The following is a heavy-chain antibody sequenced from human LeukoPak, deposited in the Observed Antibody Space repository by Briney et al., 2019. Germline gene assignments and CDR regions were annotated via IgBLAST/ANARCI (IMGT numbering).Heavy chain of an antibody. J-gene: IGHJ4*02. CDR1: GVSISSSSYY. CDR2: IYYTGST. V-gene: IGHV4-39*01. D-gene: IGHD3-3*01. Sequence: SETLSLTCTVSGVSISSSSYYWGWIRQPPGKGLEWIGSIYYTGSTYYNPSLKSRVTISVDTSKKQFSVKLSFVTAADTAVYYCARLMYDFWSGYFNYWGQGTLVTVSS. CDR3: ARLMYDFWSGYFNY.